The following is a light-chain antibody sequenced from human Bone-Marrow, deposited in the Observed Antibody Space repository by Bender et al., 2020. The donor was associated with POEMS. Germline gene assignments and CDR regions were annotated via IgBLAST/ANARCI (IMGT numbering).Light chain of an antibody. J-gene: IGLJ3*02. CDR3: CSYTTTRTWV. CDR1: DSNFGGNN. CDR2: SNY. V-gene: IGLV1-44*01. Sequence: QSVLNQPPSASGTPGQSVIISCSGTDSNFGGNNVNWYQHLPGTAPRLVVYSNYQRPSGVSNRFSGSKSGNPASLTISGLQAEDEADYYCCSYTTTRTWVFGGGTKLTVL.